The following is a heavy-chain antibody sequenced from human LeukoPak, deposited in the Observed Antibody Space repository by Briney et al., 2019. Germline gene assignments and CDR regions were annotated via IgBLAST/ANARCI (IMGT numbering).Heavy chain of an antibody. CDR2: ISVSGGST. D-gene: IGHD2-8*01. CDR3: AKVFFMDY. J-gene: IGHJ4*02. Sequence: GGSLRLSCAASGFTFSSFGMSWVRQAPGKGLEWVSAISVSGGSTNYADSVKGRFTIFRENSKNTLYLPMNSLRAEDTAVYYCAKVFFMDYWGQGTLVTVSS. V-gene: IGHV3-23*01. CDR1: GFTFSSFG.